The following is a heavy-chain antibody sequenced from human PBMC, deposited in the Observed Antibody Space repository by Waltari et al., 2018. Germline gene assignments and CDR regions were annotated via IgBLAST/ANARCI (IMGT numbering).Heavy chain of an antibody. Sequence: EVQLLESGGGLVQPGGSLRLSCAASGFTFSSYAMSWVRQAPGKGLEWVSAISGSGGSTYYADTVKGRFTISRDNSKNTLYLQMNSLRAEDTAVYYCAKRPGGYSSGWPIDYWGQGTLVTVSS. CDR1: GFTFSSYA. J-gene: IGHJ4*02. CDR2: ISGSGGST. CDR3: AKRPGGYSSGWPIDY. V-gene: IGHV3-23*01. D-gene: IGHD6-19*01.